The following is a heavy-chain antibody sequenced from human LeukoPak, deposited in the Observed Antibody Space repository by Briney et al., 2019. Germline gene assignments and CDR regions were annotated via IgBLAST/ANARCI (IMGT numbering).Heavy chain of an antibody. V-gene: IGHV4-39*01. CDR3: AILGIGRPGY. Sequence: SETLSLTCTVSGGSISSSSYYWGWIRQPPGKGLEWIGSIYYSGSTYYNPSLKSRVTISVDTSKNQFSLKLSSVTAADTAVYYCAILGIGRPGYWGQGTLVTVSS. CDR2: IYYSGST. CDR1: GGSISSSSYY. J-gene: IGHJ4*02. D-gene: IGHD3-16*01.